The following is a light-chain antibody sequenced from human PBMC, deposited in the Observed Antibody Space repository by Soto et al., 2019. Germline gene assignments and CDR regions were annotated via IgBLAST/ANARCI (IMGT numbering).Light chain of an antibody. Sequence: QSVLTQPPSVSGSPGQSVTISCTGTSSDVGRYNRVSWYKQSPGTAPKLMIYEVNARPSGVPDRFSGSKSGNTASLTISGLQAEDEGDYYCSSGTSSSTWVFGGGTKLTVL. V-gene: IGLV2-18*02. J-gene: IGLJ2*01. CDR2: EVN. CDR3: SSGTSSSTWV. CDR1: SSDVGRYNR.